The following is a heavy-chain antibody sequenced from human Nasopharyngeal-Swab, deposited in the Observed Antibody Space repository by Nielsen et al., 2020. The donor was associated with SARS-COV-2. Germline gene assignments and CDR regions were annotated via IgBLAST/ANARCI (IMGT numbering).Heavy chain of an antibody. J-gene: IGHJ6*02. CDR1: GYTFTSYV. D-gene: IGHD6-19*01. Sequence: ASVNVSCKASGYTFTSYVMHWVRQAPGQRLEWMGWINAGNGNTKYSQKFQGRVTLTRDTSASTAYMELSSLRSEDTAVYYCARVEAGYSSGGPYYYYDMDVWGQGTTVTVSS. CDR3: ARVEAGYSSGGPYYYYDMDV. V-gene: IGHV1-3*01. CDR2: INAGNGNT.